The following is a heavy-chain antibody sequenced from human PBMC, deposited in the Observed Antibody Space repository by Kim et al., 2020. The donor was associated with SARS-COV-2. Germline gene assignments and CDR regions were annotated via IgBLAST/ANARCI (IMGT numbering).Heavy chain of an antibody. CDR2: IYYSGST. D-gene: IGHD3-3*01. J-gene: IGHJ6*02. CDR1: GGSISSGDYY. Sequence: SETLSLTCTVSGGSISSGDYYWSWIRQPPGKGLEWIGYIYYSGSTYSNPSLKSRVTISVDTSKNQFSLKLSSVPAADTAVYYCAREYFRVTIFGVVSRHGIDVWGQGPTVTVSS. V-gene: IGHV4-30-4*01. CDR3: AREYFRVTIFGVVSRHGIDV.